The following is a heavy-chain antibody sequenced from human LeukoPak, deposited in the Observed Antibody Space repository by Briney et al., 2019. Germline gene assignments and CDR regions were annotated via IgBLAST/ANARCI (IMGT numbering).Heavy chain of an antibody. V-gene: IGHV3-64*01. Sequence: GGSLRLSCAASGFTFSRYAMHWVRQAPGKGLEYVSAISSNGGSTYYANSVKGRFTISRDNSKNTLYLQMGSLRADDMAVYYCARGGQQWPSDYWGQGTLVTVSS. CDR1: GFTFSRYA. D-gene: IGHD6-19*01. CDR2: ISSNGGST. J-gene: IGHJ4*02. CDR3: ARGGQQWPSDY.